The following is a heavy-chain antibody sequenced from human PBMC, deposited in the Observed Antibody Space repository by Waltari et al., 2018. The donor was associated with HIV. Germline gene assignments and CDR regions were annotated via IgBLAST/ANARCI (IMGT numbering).Heavy chain of an antibody. CDR2: VYGGGNT. V-gene: IGHV3-53*02. J-gene: IGHJ4*02. D-gene: IGHD5-18*01. Sequence: EVQLVETGGGLIQPGGSLRFSCAVSGFTVKDNYMSCVRQAPGKGLEWVSVVYGGGNTYYAEFVKGRFTISRDKSKNTMYLQMNSLKADDTAVYYCARDRGSSYGYYFDYWGQGTLVTVSS. CDR1: GFTVKDNY. CDR3: ARDRGSSYGYYFDY.